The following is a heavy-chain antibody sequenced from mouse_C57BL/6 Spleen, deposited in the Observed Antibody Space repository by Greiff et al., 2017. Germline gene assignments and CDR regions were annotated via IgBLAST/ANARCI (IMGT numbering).Heavy chain of an antibody. J-gene: IGHJ1*03. Sequence: EVKLVESGAGLVKPGGSLKLSCAASGFTFSSYAMSWVRQTPEKRLEWVAYISSGGDYIYYADTVKGRFTISRDNARNTLYLQMSSLKSEDTAMYYCTRDGKGYFDVWGTGTTVTVSS. D-gene: IGHD2-1*01. V-gene: IGHV5-9-1*02. CDR1: GFTFSSYA. CDR2: ISSGGDYI. CDR3: TRDGKGYFDV.